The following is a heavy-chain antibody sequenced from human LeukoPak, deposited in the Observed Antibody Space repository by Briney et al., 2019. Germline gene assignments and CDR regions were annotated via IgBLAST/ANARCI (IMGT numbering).Heavy chain of an antibody. V-gene: IGHV4-39*07. CDR3: AIMYYDILTEHLYFDY. Sequence: PSETLSLTCTVSGGSISSSSYYWGWIRQPPGKGLEWIGSIYYSGSTYYNPSLKSRVTISVDTSKNQFSLKLSSVTAADTAVYYCAIMYYDILTEHLYFDYWGQGTLVTVSS. J-gene: IGHJ4*02. CDR1: GGSISSSSYY. CDR2: IYYSGST. D-gene: IGHD3-9*01.